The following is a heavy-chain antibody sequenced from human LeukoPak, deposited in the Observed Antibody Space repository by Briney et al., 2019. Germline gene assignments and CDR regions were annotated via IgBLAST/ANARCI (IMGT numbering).Heavy chain of an antibody. CDR3: ARDQVHPRYGDYAVLYDY. CDR1: GFTFSSYS. V-gene: IGHV3-21*01. J-gene: IGHJ4*02. D-gene: IGHD4-17*01. Sequence: GGSLRLSCAASGFTFSSYSMTWVRQAPGKGLEWVSSISSSSSYIYYADSVKGRFTISRDNAKNSLYLQMNSLRAEDTAVYYCARDQVHPRYGDYAVLYDYWGQGTLVTVSS. CDR2: ISSSSSYI.